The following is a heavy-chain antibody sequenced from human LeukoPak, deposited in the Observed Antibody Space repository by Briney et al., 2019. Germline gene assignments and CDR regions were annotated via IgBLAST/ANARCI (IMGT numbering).Heavy chain of an antibody. CDR1: GFTFSSYS. CDR3: ARYCGGDCYGMDV. D-gene: IGHD2-21*01. V-gene: IGHV3-7*01. CDR2: IKQDGSEK. J-gene: IGHJ6*02. Sequence: PGGSLRLSCAASGFTFSSYSMNWVRQAPGKGLEWVANIKQDGSEKHYVDSMKGRFTISRDNAKNSLYLQMHSLRPEDTAVYYCARYCGGDCYGMDVWGQGTTVTVSS.